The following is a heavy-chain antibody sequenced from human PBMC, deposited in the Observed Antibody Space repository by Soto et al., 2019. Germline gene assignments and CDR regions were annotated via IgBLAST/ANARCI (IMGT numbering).Heavy chain of an antibody. J-gene: IGHJ4*02. CDR2: ISSSGNTI. V-gene: IGHV3-11*01. CDR1: GFTFSGYY. D-gene: IGHD6-19*01. Sequence: GGSLRLSCAASGFTFSGYYMSWIRQAPGKGLEWVSYISSSGNTIYYADSVKGRFSISRDNSRNRLYLQMNSLRAEDTAVYYCAKGSVAVGGYHHCFAYWRQGPLVTVSS. CDR3: AKGSVAVGGYHHCFAY.